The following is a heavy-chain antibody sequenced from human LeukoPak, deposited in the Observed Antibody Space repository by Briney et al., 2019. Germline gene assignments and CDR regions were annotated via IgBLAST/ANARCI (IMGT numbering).Heavy chain of an antibody. V-gene: IGHV3-21*01. D-gene: IGHD3-10*01. CDR3: AREYSWFGELNDY. J-gene: IGHJ4*02. CDR1: GFTFSSYS. CDR2: ISSSSSYI. Sequence: GGSLRLSCAASGFTFSSYSMNWVRQAPGKGLEWVSSISSSSSYIYYADSVKGRFTISRDNAKNSLYLQMNSLRAEDTAVYYCAREYSWFGELNDYWGQGTLVTVSS.